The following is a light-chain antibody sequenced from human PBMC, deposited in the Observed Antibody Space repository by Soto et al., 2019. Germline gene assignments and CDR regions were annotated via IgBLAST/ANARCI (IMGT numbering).Light chain of an antibody. CDR3: QQYKTYPLT. CDR1: QSISTW. Sequence: DIPMTQSPSTLSASVGDRVTITCRASQSISTWLAWYQQKPGKAPKLLIYKASSLEGGVPTRFSGSGSGTEFNITISSLQPDEFSTYYCQQYKTYPLTFGGGTTVDIK. J-gene: IGKJ4*01. CDR2: KAS. V-gene: IGKV1-5*03.